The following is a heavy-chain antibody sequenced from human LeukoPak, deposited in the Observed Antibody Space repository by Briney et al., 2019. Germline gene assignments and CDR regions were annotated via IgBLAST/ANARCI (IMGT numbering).Heavy chain of an antibody. J-gene: IGHJ4*02. Sequence: ASVKVSCKASGYTFTSYGISWVRQAPGQGLEWMGWISAYNGNTNYAQKLQGRVTMTTDTSTSTAYMELRSLRSDDTAVYYCARDLAGGGELGDSFDSWGQGPLVPVSS. D-gene: IGHD1-26*01. CDR2: ISAYNGNT. CDR3: ARDLAGGGELGDSFDS. V-gene: IGHV1-18*01. CDR1: GYTFTSYG.